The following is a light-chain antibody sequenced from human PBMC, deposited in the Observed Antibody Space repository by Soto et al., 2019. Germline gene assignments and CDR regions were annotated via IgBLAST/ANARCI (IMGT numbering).Light chain of an antibody. V-gene: IGLV1-44*01. J-gene: IGLJ2*01. Sequence: QSVLTQPPSASGTPGQRVTISCSGSSSKIGSNTVNWYQQRPGTAPKLLLYSNNQRPSGVPDRFSGSKSGTSASLALSGLQSEDEDDYYCASWDDSLNAPLFGGGTKLTVL. CDR1: SSKIGSNT. CDR3: ASWDDSLNAPL. CDR2: SNN.